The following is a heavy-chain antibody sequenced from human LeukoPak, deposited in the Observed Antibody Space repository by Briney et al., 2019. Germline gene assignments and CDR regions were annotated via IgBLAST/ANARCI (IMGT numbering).Heavy chain of an antibody. D-gene: IGHD3-22*01. CDR3: ARGYASIVYYWSVAFDI. J-gene: IGHJ3*02. CDR2: ISRNSGSI. Sequence: GRSLRLSCAASGLTFYDYAMHWVRQAPGKGLEWVSGISRNSGSIGYADSVKGRFTISRDKAKNSLYLQMNILRAEDTDLYYCARGYASIVYYWSVAFDIWGQGTMVTVSS. V-gene: IGHV3-9*01. CDR1: GLTFYDYA.